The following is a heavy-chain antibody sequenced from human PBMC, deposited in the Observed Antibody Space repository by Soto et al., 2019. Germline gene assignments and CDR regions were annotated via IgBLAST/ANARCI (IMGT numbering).Heavy chain of an antibody. J-gene: IGHJ6*02. CDR2: INPNSGDT. CDR3: AKGGAIVAAGTRVYLYNAMDV. CDR1: GYTFTGYY. V-gene: IGHV1-2*02. D-gene: IGHD1-26*01. Sequence: ASVKVSCKASGYTFTGYYVHWVRQAPGQGLEWMGWINPNSGDTYLAQRFQGRVTMNRDTSIGTAYMELRGLTSDDTAEYYCAKGGAIVAAGTRVYLYNAMDVWGQGTSVTVSS.